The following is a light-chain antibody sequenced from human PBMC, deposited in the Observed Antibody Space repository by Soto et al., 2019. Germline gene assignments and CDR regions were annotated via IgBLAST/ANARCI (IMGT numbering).Light chain of an antibody. Sequence: VMTQSPVTLSVSPGESATLSCRASQSVDGYLAWYQQKPGQAPRLLIYGASSRATGIPDRFSGSGSGTDFSLTISRLEPEDFAVYYCQHYGSSPFTFGGGTKVDI. CDR1: QSVDGY. J-gene: IGKJ4*01. CDR3: QHYGSSPFT. CDR2: GAS. V-gene: IGKV3-20*01.